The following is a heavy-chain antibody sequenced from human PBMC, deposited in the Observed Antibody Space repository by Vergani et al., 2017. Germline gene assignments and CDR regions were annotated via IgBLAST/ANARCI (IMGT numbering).Heavy chain of an antibody. D-gene: IGHD2-15*01. CDR1: GFTFSDYY. Sequence: VQLLESGGGLVQPGGSLRLTCAASGFTFSDYYMSWIRQAPGKGLEWVSYISSSGSTIYYADSVKGRFTISRDNAKNSLYLQMNSLRAEDTAVYYCARDRVGYYSGGNCYVPLRYYDYYGMDVWGQGTTVTVSS. V-gene: IGHV3-11*04. CDR2: ISSSGSTI. CDR3: ARDRVGYYSGGNCYVPLRYYDYYGMDV. J-gene: IGHJ6*02.